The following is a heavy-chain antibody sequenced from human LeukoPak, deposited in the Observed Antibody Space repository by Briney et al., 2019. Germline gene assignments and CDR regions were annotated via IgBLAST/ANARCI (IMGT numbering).Heavy chain of an antibody. J-gene: IGHJ4*02. CDR3: AREREDYGGWPFDY. CDR2: INTDGSST. D-gene: IGHD4-23*01. V-gene: IGHV3-74*01. Sequence: GGSLRLSCAASGFTFSSYWMHWVRQAPGKGLVWVSRINTDGSSTSYADSVKGRFTISRDNAKNTLYLQMNSLRDEDTAVYYCAREREDYGGWPFDYWGQGTLVTVSS. CDR1: GFTFSSYW.